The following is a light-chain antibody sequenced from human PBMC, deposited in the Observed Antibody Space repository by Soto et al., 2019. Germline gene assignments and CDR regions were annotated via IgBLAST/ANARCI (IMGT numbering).Light chain of an antibody. CDR1: QSVSSSY. J-gene: IGKJ1*01. CDR2: GAS. V-gene: IGKV3-20*01. Sequence: EIVMTQSPDTLSVSPGERATLSCRASQSVSSSYLAWYQQKPGQAPRLLIYGASSRATGIPDRFSGSGSGTDFTLTISRLEPEDFAVYYCQQYGSSPRTFGQVTKVDI. CDR3: QQYGSSPRT.